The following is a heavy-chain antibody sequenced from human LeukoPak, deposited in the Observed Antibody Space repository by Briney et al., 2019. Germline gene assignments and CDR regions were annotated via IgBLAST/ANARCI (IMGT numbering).Heavy chain of an antibody. CDR1: GFTFSSYA. Sequence: PGGSLRLSCAASGFTFSSYAMSWVRQAPGKGLEWVSAISGSGGSTYYADSVKGRFTISRDNSKNTLYLQMNSLRAEDTAVYYCAKDLFDGIAVAGYNWFDPWGQGTLVTVSS. CDR2: ISGSGGST. V-gene: IGHV3-23*01. J-gene: IGHJ5*02. CDR3: AKDLFDGIAVAGYNWFDP. D-gene: IGHD6-19*01.